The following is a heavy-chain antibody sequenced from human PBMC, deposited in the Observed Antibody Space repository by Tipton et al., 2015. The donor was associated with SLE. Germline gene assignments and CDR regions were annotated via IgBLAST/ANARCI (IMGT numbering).Heavy chain of an antibody. D-gene: IGHD2-8*01. CDR3: ASMVYASY. J-gene: IGHJ4*02. CDR1: GYSISSGYY. V-gene: IGHV4-38-2*01. CDR2: INHSGST. Sequence: TLSLTCAVSGYSISSGYYWGWIRQPPGKGLEWIGEINHSGSTNYNPSLKSRVTISVDTSKNQFSLKLSSVTAADTAVYYCASMVYASYWGQGTLVTVSS.